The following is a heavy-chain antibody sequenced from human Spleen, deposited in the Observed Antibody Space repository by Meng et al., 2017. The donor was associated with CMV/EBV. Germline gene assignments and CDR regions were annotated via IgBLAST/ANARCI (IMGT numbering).Heavy chain of an antibody. CDR1: GFTFSSTW. Sequence: GGSLRLSCVASGFTFSSTWMSWVRQAPGKGLEWVANIKQDGSEKYYVDSLKGRFTISRDNTENSLHLQMNSLRAEDTAVYFCARLGGWLQHYFDSWGQRTLATVSS. CDR2: IKQDGSEK. CDR3: ARLGGWLQHYFDS. V-gene: IGHV3-7*01. D-gene: IGHD5-24*01. J-gene: IGHJ4*02.